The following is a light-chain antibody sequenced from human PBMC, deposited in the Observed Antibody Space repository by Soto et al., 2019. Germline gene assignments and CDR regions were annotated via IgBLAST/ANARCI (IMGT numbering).Light chain of an antibody. Sequence: DIVMTQSPATLSVSPGERATLSCRASQTIRTNLAWYQQNPGQTPRLPISGASTKPAGIPARCSGSGSGTDFTLAITSRQSENFAVYYCQQYNNWPPFTFGPGTKVDIK. V-gene: IGKV3D-15*01. J-gene: IGKJ3*01. CDR2: GAS. CDR1: QTIRTN. CDR3: QQYNNWPPFT.